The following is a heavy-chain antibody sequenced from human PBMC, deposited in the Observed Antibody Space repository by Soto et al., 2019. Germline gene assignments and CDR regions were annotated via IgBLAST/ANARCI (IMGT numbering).Heavy chain of an antibody. CDR3: ARDKRLAARNAFDI. CDR2: IYYSGST. D-gene: IGHD6-6*01. J-gene: IGHJ3*02. CDR1: GGSISSGGYY. V-gene: IGHV4-31*03. Sequence: QVQLQESGPGLVKPSQTLSLTCTVSGGSISSGGYYWSWIRQHPGKGLEWIGYIYYSGSTYYNPSLKSRVTISVDTSTNHFSLKLSSVTAADTAVYYCARDKRLAARNAFDICDHGTMVTVSS.